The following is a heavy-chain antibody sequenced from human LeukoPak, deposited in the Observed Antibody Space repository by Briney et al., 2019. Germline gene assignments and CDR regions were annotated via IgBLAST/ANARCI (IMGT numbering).Heavy chain of an antibody. D-gene: IGHD2-15*01. J-gene: IGHJ4*02. Sequence: SETLSLTCTVSGGSISSGGCYWSWIRQHPGKGLEWIGYIYYSGSTYYNPSLKSRVTISVDTSKNQFSLKLSSVTAADTAVYYCARGPVFVVVVAATPSFDYWGQGTLVTVSS. V-gene: IGHV4-31*03. CDR2: IYYSGST. CDR1: GGSISSGGCY. CDR3: ARGPVFVVVVAATPSFDY.